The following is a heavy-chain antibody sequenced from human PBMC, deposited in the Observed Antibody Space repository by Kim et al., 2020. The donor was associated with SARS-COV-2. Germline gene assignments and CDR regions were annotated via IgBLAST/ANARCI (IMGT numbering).Heavy chain of an antibody. Sequence: KKDYPAPVKGRFTITRDDSKNTRYLQMNSLKTEDTAVYYCTTGDRSTPGYWGQGTLVTVSS. J-gene: IGHJ4*02. D-gene: IGHD2-2*01. V-gene: IGHV3-15*01. CDR2: KK. CDR3: TTGDRSTPGY.